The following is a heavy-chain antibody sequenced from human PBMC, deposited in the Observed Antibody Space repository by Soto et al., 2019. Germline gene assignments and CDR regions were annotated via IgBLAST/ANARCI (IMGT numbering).Heavy chain of an antibody. Sequence: GGSLRLSCAASGFTFDDYAMHWVRQAPGKGLEWVSGISWNSGSIGYADSVKGRFTISRDNAKNSLYLQMNSLRAEDTALYYCAKVHKAYYYYMDVWGKGTTVTVSS. CDR3: AKVHKAYYYYMDV. V-gene: IGHV3-9*01. CDR1: GFTFDDYA. CDR2: ISWNSGSI. J-gene: IGHJ6*03.